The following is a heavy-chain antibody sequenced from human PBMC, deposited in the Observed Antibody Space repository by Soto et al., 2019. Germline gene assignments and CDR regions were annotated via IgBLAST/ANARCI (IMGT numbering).Heavy chain of an antibody. CDR2: ITSGSSAM. Sequence: EVQLVESGGGLVQPGGSLRLSCAASGFTFSTYDMNWVRQAPGKGLEWVSYITSGSSAMLYADSVKGRFTISRDNANNSLFLQMNSLTAADTAVYYCARDPSGMTDFDLWGQGTLVTVSS. CDR1: GFTFSTYD. J-gene: IGHJ4*02. D-gene: IGHD1-26*01. V-gene: IGHV3-48*01. CDR3: ARDPSGMTDFDL.